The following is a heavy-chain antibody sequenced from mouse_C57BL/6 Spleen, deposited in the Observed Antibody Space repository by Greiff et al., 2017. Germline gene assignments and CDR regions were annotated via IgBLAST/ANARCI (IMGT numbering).Heavy chain of an antibody. Sequence: VKLMESGPGLVQPSQSLSITCTVSGFSLTCYGVHWVRQSPGKGLEWLGVIWSGGSTDYNAAFISRLSISKDNSKSQVFFKMNSLQADDTAIYYCARKGTGTWVFDYWGQGTTLTVSS. CDR2: IWSGGST. V-gene: IGHV2-2*01. CDR3: ARKGTGTWVFDY. J-gene: IGHJ2*01. D-gene: IGHD4-1*01. CDR1: GFSLTCYG.